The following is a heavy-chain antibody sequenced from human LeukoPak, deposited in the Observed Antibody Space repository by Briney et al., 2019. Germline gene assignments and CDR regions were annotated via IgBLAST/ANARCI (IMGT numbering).Heavy chain of an antibody. CDR2: IYYSGST. CDR1: GGSISSGGYY. D-gene: IGHD3-10*01. J-gene: IGHJ3*02. V-gene: IGHV4-31*03. Sequence: PSKTLSLTCTVSGGSISSGGYYWSWIRQHPGKGLEWIGYIYYSGSTYYNPSLKSRVTISVDTSKNQFSLKLSSVTAADTAVYYCARGITRRRTFDIWGQGTMVTVSS. CDR3: ARGITRRRTFDI.